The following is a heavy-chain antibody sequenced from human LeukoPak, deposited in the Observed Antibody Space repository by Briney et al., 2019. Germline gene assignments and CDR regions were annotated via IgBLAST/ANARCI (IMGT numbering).Heavy chain of an antibody. CDR2: IIPIFGTA. CDR3: ASGHYDSSGYYGIDY. D-gene: IGHD3-22*01. V-gene: IGHV1-69*06. J-gene: IGHJ4*02. CDR1: GGTFSSYA. Sequence: GASVKVSCKGSGGTFSSYAISWVRQAPGQGLEWMGGIIPIFGTANYAQKFQGRVTITADKSTSTAYMELSSLRSEDTAVYYCASGHYDSSGYYGIDYWGQGTLVTVSS.